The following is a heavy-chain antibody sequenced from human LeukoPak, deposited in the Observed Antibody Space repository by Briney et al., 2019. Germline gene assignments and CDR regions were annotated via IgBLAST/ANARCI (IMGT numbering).Heavy chain of an antibody. CDR3: ARARGESDY. Sequence: SETLSLTCTFSGGSISSGDYYWSWIRQPPGKGLEWIGYIYYSGSTYYNPSLKSRVTISVDTSKNQFSLKLSSVTAADTAVYCCARARGESDYWGQGTLVTVSS. CDR2: IYYSGST. CDR1: GGSISSGDYY. J-gene: IGHJ4*02. V-gene: IGHV4-30-4*01. D-gene: IGHD3-10*01.